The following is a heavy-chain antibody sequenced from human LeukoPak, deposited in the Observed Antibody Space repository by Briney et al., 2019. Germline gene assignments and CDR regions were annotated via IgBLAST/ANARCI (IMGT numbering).Heavy chain of an antibody. CDR3: ATLVLTSPITSPGNDF. CDR2: YEPEDGET. V-gene: IGHV1-24*01. CDR1: GYTLTEIS. Sequence: ASVKVSCKVSGYTLTEISIHWVRQAPEKGLEWMGGYEPEDGETLYAQNFQGRVTITEDTSTDTAYMELSSLRSEDTAVYFCATLVLTSPITSPGNDFWGQGTMVIVSS. J-gene: IGHJ3*01. D-gene: IGHD1-20*01.